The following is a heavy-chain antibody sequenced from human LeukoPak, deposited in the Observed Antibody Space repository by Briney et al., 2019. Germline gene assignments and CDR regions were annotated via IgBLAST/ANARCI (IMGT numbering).Heavy chain of an antibody. D-gene: IGHD4-17*01. CDR2: IYYRGNT. CDR1: GGSISSSSYY. V-gene: IGHV4-39*01. J-gene: IGHJ4*01. CDR3: SSPPLDYGDYSIVY. Sequence: KPSETLSLTRTVSGGSISSSSYYWGWIRQPPGKGLQWIGSIYYRGNTYYTPSLKSRVTISVDTSKNQFSLKLSSVTAADTAVYYLSSPPLDYGDYSIVYWGHGTLVTVSS.